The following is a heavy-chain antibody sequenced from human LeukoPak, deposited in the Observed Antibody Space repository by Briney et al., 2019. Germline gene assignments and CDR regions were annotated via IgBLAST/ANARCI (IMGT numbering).Heavy chain of an antibody. CDR3: ARGLIVPGVQTSNNFDY. J-gene: IGHJ4*02. CDR2: INHSGST. CDR1: GGSFSGYY. V-gene: IGHV4-34*01. D-gene: IGHD2-2*01. Sequence: SETLSLTCAVYGGSFSGYYWSWIRQPPGKGLEWIGEINHSGSTNYNPSLKSRVTISVDTSKNQFSLKLSSVTAADTAIYYCARGLIVPGVQTSNNFDYWGQGTLVTVSS.